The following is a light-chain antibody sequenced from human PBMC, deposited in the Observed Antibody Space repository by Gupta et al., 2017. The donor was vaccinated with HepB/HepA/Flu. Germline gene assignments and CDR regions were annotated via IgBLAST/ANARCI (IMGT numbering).Light chain of an antibody. CDR1: SSNIGTSF. CDR3: AAWDVTRSGVV. V-gene: IGLV1-47*01. Sequence: QSVLTQPPSASGPPGQRVTISCSGSSSNIGTSFVYWYQQFSGTAPKLLIYRNSERPSGVPGRFSGAKYGTAASVASSGLRAEEEADYYCAAWDVTRSGVVFGGGTKLTVL. CDR2: RNS. J-gene: IGLJ2*01.